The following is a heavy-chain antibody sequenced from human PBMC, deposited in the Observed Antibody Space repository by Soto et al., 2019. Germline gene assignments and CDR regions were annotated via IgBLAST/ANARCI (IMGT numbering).Heavy chain of an antibody. Sequence: QVQLVQSGAEVKKPGASVKVSCKASGYTFSSYGLSWVRQAPGQGLEWMGWISTDNGNTNYAQKVQGRVMMTTDTSTSTAYMEVRSLRSDDTAVYYCARDRGVGSTTYYYYYGMDVWGQGTTVTVSS. CDR2: ISTDNGNT. D-gene: IGHD1-26*01. V-gene: IGHV1-18*01. J-gene: IGHJ6*02. CDR3: ARDRGVGSTTYYYYYGMDV. CDR1: GYTFSSYG.